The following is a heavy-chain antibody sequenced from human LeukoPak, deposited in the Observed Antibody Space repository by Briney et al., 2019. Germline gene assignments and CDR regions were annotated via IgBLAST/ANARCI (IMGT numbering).Heavy chain of an antibody. CDR1: NNTPNRYF. CDR2: INTNSGGT. J-gene: IGHJ3*01. D-gene: IGHD3-16*02. V-gene: IGHV1-2*02. CDR3: ARDRGMMGGIARGDTFEL. Sequence: GASVTVSFKSSNNTPNRYFIHWVSQAPGQGREGMGWINTNSGGTNYAQSFQGRVTITGDRSISAAYVDLSGLTSDDTAVYFCARDRGMMGGIARGDTFELWGQGTLVTVSS.